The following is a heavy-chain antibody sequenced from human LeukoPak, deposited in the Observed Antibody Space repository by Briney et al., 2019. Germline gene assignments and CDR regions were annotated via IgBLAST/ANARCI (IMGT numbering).Heavy chain of an antibody. CDR1: GASISSYY. CDR2: ISNSGST. V-gene: IGHV4-59*08. D-gene: IGHD1-26*01. CDR3: ASGSGNYGFFV. Sequence: SETLSLTCSVSGASISSYYWSWMRQPPGKGLEWIGYISNSGSTNYNPSLKSRVTISVDTSKNQFSLNLNSMTAADTAVYYCASGSGNYGFFVWGQGTLVTVSS. J-gene: IGHJ4*02.